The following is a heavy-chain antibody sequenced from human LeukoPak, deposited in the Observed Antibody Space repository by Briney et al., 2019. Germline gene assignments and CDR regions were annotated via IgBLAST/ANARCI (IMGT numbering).Heavy chain of an antibody. CDR3: ASRRSTARLPHYQFDP. CDR2: ISGSGGST. Sequence: PGGSLRLSCAASGFTFSSYAMSWVRQAPGKGLEWVSAISGSGGSTYYADSVKGRFTISRDNSKNTLYLQMNSLRAEDTAVYYCASRRSTARLPHYQFDPWGQGTLATVSS. V-gene: IGHV3-23*01. CDR1: GFTFSSYA. J-gene: IGHJ5*02. D-gene: IGHD2-2*01.